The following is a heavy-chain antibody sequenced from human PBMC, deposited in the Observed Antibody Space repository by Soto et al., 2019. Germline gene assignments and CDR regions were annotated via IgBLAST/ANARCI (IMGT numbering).Heavy chain of an antibody. CDR2: IYLGDSDT. D-gene: IGHD3-22*01. Sequence: SGESLKISCKGSGYNFPDYWIAWVRQTPRKGLECMGIIYLGDSDTRYNPSFQGQVAISADKSITTAYLQWNSLKTSDTAIYYCARGYDYLEYYFDYWGQGTVVTVSS. CDR1: GYNFPDYW. V-gene: IGHV5-51*01. CDR3: ARGYDYLEYYFDY. J-gene: IGHJ4*02.